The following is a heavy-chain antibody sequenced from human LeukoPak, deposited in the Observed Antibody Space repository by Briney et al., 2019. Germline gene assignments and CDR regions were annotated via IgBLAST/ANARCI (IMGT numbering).Heavy chain of an antibody. CDR1: GSTFDDYG. CDR3: ARVGLTVTGYYYYYMDV. V-gene: IGHV3-20*04. J-gene: IGHJ6*03. D-gene: IGHD4-11*01. Sequence: GGSLRLSCAASGSTFDDYGMSWVRQAPGKGLEWVSGINWNGGSTGYADSVKGRFTISRDNAKNSLYLQMNSLRAEDTALYYCARVGLTVTGYYYYYMDVWGKGTTVTVSS. CDR2: INWNGGST.